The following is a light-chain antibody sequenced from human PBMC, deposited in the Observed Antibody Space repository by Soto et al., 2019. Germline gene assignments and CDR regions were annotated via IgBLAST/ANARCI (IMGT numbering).Light chain of an antibody. CDR1: LSGLYSSDNKNY. CDR2: WAY. J-gene: IGKJ1*01. Sequence: DTVLTQSPDSRAVPPGLRAPTNCKPSLSGLYSSDNKNYLAWYQQKPGQPLKLLIYWAYTRESGVPDRFSGSGSGTDFTLTISSMQAEDVAVYYCQQYDSTPWTFGQGTKVDI. V-gene: IGKV4-1*01. CDR3: QQYDSTPWT.